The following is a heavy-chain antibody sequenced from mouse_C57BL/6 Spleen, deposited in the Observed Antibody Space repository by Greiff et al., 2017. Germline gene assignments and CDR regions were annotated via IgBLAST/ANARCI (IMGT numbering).Heavy chain of an antibody. Sequence: EVQRVESVAELVRPGASVKLSCTASGFNIKNTYMHWVKQRPEQGLEWIGRIDPANGNTKYAPKFQGKATITADTSSNTAYLQLSSLTSEDTAIYYCARGRIYYDYGGAMDYWGQGTSVTVSS. D-gene: IGHD2-4*01. CDR3: ARGRIYYDYGGAMDY. CDR1: GFNIKNTY. V-gene: IGHV14-3*01. J-gene: IGHJ4*01. CDR2: IDPANGNT.